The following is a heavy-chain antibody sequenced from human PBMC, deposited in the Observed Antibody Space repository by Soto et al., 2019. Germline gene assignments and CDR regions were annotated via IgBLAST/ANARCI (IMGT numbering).Heavy chain of an antibody. J-gene: IGHJ4*02. CDR2: INPSGGST. V-gene: IGHV1-46*03. CDR3: GRDLDNYCSSTSCSESFDY. CDR1: GYTFTSYY. D-gene: IGHD2-2*01. Sequence: GASVKVSCKASGYTFTSYYMHWVRQAPGQGLEWMGIINPSGGSTSYAQKFQGRVTMTRDTSTSTVYMELSSLRSEDTAVYYCGRDLDNYCSSTSCSESFDYWGQGTLVTVSS.